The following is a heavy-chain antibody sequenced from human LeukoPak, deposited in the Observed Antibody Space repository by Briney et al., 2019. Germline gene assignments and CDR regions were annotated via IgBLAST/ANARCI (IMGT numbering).Heavy chain of an antibody. D-gene: IGHD7-27*01. CDR3: ARANWGSGYYFDY. J-gene: IGHJ4*02. Sequence: PSETLSLTCTVSGGSISSCYWSWIRQPPGKGLEWIGYIYYSGSTNYNPSLKSRVTISVDTSKNQFSLKLSSVTAADTAVYYCARANWGSGYYFDYWGQGTLVTVSS. CDR1: GGSISSCY. V-gene: IGHV4-59*01. CDR2: IYYSGST.